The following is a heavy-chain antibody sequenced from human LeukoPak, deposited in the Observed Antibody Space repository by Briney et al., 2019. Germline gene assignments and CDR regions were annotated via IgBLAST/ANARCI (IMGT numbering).Heavy chain of an antibody. V-gene: IGHV4-59*01. CDR3: ARGRGVAAAGYYYYGMDV. D-gene: IGHD6-13*01. CDR2: DYYSGSI. J-gene: IGHJ6*02. Sequence: SETLSLTCTVPGDSISNYYWGWIRQSPGKGLEWIGYDYYSGSINYNPSLKSRVTISVDTSKNQFSLKMSSVTAADTAVYYCARGRGVAAAGYYYYGMDVWGQGTTVTVSS. CDR1: GDSISNYY.